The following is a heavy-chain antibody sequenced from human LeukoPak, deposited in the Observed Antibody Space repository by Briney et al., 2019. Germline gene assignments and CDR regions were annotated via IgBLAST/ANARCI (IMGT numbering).Heavy chain of an antibody. CDR2: IGTAGDT. CDR3: AKDGGLWVSAHWGDS. D-gene: IGHD7-27*01. CDR1: GFTFSSYA. Sequence: RAGGSLRLSCATSGFTFSSYAMHWVRQATGKGLEWVSAIGTAGDTFYPGSVKGRFTISRENAKNSLSLQMNSLRAEDTAVYYCAKDGGLWVSAHWGDSWGRGTLVTVSS. V-gene: IGHV3-13*01. J-gene: IGHJ4*02.